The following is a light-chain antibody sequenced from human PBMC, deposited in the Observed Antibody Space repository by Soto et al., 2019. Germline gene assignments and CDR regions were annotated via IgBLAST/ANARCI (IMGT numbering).Light chain of an antibody. Sequence: QSALTQPASVSGSPGQSITISCTGTSSDIGGYNYVCWYQQHPGKAPKLIIHDVTERPSGVSYRFSGSKSGNTASLTISGLQSGYEADYYCTSYTSTSLYVFGTGTKLTVL. CDR3: TSYTSTSLYV. CDR2: DVT. CDR1: SSDIGGYNY. J-gene: IGLJ1*01. V-gene: IGLV2-14*03.